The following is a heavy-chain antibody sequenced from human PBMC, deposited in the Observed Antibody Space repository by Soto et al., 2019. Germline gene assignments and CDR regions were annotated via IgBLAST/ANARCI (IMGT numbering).Heavy chain of an antibody. V-gene: IGHV1-18*01. Sequence: QVQLVQSGAEVKKPGASVKVSCKASGYTFTSYGISWVRQAPGQGLEWMGWISAYNGNTNYAQKLPGIVTMTTDTSPSTAYMELSGLRSDDTAVYYCSRGPEDSSSGGWFDPLGPGTLVTVSS. CDR1: GYTFTSYG. CDR2: ISAYNGNT. CDR3: SRGPEDSSSGGWFDP. J-gene: IGHJ5*02. D-gene: IGHD6-6*01.